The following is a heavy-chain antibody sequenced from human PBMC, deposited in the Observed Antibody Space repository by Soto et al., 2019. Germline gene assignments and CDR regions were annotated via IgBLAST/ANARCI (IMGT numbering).Heavy chain of an antibody. CDR1: GGSVSTTSYY. Sequence: SETLSLTCTVSGGSVSTTSYYWSWIRQPPGKGLEWIGYIYYSGSTNYNPSLKSRLTISVDTSKNQFSLKLSSVTAADTAVYYWATNQYSSTWTRRDAFDIWGQGTMVTVSS. V-gene: IGHV4-61*01. CDR2: IYYSGST. J-gene: IGHJ3*02. CDR3: ATNQYSSTWTRRDAFDI. D-gene: IGHD6-13*01.